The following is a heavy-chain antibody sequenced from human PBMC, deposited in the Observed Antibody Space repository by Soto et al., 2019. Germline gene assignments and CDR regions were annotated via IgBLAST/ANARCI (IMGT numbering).Heavy chain of an antibody. CDR3: ARAINFDFWSDSQSGYYFDY. Sequence: KTSETLSLTCTVSGGSVSSSSYYWSWIRQPPGKGLEWIAYMSYSGTTNYNPSLKSRVTISVDTSKNQFSLKLSSVTAADTAVYYCARAINFDFWSDSQSGYYFDYWGQGTLVTVSS. D-gene: IGHD3-3*01. J-gene: IGHJ4*02. CDR1: GGSVSSSSYY. V-gene: IGHV4-61*01. CDR2: MSYSGTT.